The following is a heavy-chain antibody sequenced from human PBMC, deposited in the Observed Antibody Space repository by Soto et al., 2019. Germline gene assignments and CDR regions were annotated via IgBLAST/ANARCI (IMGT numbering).Heavy chain of an antibody. Sequence: QVQLVQSGGEVKKPGASVKVSCKASGYTFSNYGVSWVRQAPGQGLEWLGWSTAYNGKANYANNFEGRVAMTIDTSTTTAYMELRGLRSDDTAVYYCARQHNDLWSDSPDFDYWGQGTLVTVSA. J-gene: IGHJ4*02. CDR3: ARQHNDLWSDSPDFDY. V-gene: IGHV1-18*04. CDR1: GYTFSNYG. D-gene: IGHD3-3*01. CDR2: STAYNGKA.